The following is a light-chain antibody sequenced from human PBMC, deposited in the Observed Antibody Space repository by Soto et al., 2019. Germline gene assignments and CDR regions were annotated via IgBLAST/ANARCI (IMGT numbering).Light chain of an antibody. Sequence: QSVLTQSPSASASLGASVKLTCTLSSGHSSYAIAWHQQQPEKGPRYLMKLNSDGSHRKGDGIPDRFSGSSSGAERYLTISSLQSEDEAYYYCQTWGTGIGVFGGGTKLTVL. CDR1: SGHSSYA. CDR2: LNSDGSH. V-gene: IGLV4-69*01. J-gene: IGLJ2*01. CDR3: QTWGTGIGV.